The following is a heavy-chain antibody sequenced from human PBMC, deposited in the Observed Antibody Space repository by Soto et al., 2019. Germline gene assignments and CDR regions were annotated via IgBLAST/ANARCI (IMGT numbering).Heavy chain of an antibody. CDR1: GFTFSSYA. Sequence: QVQLVESGGGVVQPGRSLRLSCAASGFTFSSYAMHWVRQAPGKGLEWVAVISYDGSNKYYADSVKGRFTISRDNSKNTLYLQMNSLRAEDTAVYYCARAPNLREKLVLGYWGQGTLVTVSS. J-gene: IGHJ4*02. V-gene: IGHV3-30-3*01. D-gene: IGHD6-6*01. CDR2: ISYDGSNK. CDR3: ARAPNLREKLVLGY.